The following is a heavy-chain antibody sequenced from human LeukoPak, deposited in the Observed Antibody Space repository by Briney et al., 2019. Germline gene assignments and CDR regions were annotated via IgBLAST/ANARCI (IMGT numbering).Heavy chain of an antibody. J-gene: IGHJ4*02. CDR2: IFYSGST. D-gene: IGHD3-9*01. CDR3: ASGGLVSRYLDH. Sequence: PSETLSLTCAVSGGSISSSTWWTWVRQPPGKGLEWIGEIFYSGSTNSNPSLKSRLTMSVDESKHEFSLKLTSVTAADTAVYYCASGGLVSRYLDHWGQGTLDTVSS. CDR1: GGSISSSTW. V-gene: IGHV4-4*02.